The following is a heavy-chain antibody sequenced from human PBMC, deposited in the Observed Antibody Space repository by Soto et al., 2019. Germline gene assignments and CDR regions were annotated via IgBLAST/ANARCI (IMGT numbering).Heavy chain of an antibody. CDR2: ISTYNGNT. CDR3: ARVRSMITFGGVIVIADAFDI. Sequence: QVQLVQSGAEVKKPGASVKVSCKASGYTFTSYGISWVRQAPGQGLEWMGWISTYNGNTNYAQKLQGRVTMTTDTSTSTAYMELRSLRSDDTAVYYCARVRSMITFGGVIVIADAFDIWGQRTMVTVSS. D-gene: IGHD3-16*02. CDR1: GYTFTSYG. J-gene: IGHJ3*02. V-gene: IGHV1-18*01.